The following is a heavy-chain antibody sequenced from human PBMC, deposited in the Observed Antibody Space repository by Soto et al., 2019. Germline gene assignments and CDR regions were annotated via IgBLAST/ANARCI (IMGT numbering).Heavy chain of an antibody. V-gene: IGHV1-18*01. J-gene: IGHJ6*02. D-gene: IGHD1-26*01. Sequence: ASVKVSCKASGYTFTSYGISWVRQAPGQGLEWMGWISAYNGNTNYAQKLQGRVTMTTDTSTSTAYMELRSLRSDDTAVYYCARDRWEAREDYYYGMDVWGQGTTVTVSS. CDR1: GYTFTSYG. CDR2: ISAYNGNT. CDR3: ARDRWEAREDYYYGMDV.